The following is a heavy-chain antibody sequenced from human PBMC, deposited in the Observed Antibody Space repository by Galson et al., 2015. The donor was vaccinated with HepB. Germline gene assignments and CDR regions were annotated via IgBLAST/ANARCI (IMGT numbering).Heavy chain of an antibody. Sequence: SLRLSCAASGFTFSSYGMHWVRQAPGKGLEWVAVIWYDGSNKYYADSVKGRFTISRDNSKNTLYLQMNSLRAEDTAVYYCARGRGGLYDSSGYSPFDYWGQGTLVTVSS. V-gene: IGHV3-33*01. CDR1: GFTFSSYG. CDR2: IWYDGSNK. D-gene: IGHD3-22*01. J-gene: IGHJ4*02. CDR3: ARGRGGLYDSSGYSPFDY.